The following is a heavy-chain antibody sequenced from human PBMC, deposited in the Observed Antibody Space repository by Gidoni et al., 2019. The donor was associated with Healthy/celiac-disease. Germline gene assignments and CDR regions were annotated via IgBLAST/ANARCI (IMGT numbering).Heavy chain of an antibody. D-gene: IGHD1-26*01. J-gene: IGHJ3*02. CDR1: GFTFSSYS. CDR2: ISSSSSTI. Sequence: EVQLVESGGGLVQPGGSLRLSCAASGFTFSSYSMNWVRQAPGKGLEWVSYISSSSSTIYYADSVKGRFTISRDNAKNSLYLQMNSLRAEDTAVYYCARGSGSHKGDAFDIWGQGTMVTVSS. V-gene: IGHV3-48*01. CDR3: ARGSGSHKGDAFDI.